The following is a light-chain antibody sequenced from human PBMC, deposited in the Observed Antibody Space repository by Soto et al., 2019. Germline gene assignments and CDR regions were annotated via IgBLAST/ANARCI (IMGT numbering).Light chain of an antibody. CDR3: KQYVGSSRT. CDR1: RTVDSTY. J-gene: IGKJ1*01. Sequence: EIVLTQSPGTLSLSPGERATISCRASRTVDSTYLAWYQQKAGQAPRLLIYAVSTRATGIPDRFSGSGSGTDFTLTISRLEPEDFAVYHSKQYVGSSRTFGQGTKVDIK. CDR2: AVS. V-gene: IGKV3-20*01.